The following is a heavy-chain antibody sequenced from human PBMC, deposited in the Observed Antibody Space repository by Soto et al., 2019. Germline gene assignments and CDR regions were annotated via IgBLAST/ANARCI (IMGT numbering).Heavy chain of an antibody. CDR2: INPSGGST. V-gene: IGHV1-46*03. CDR3: AREGRVPASISWCAMDV. D-gene: IGHD2-2*01. Sequence: ASVKVSCKASGYTFTSYYMHWVRQAPGQGLEWMGIINPSGGSTSYAQKFQGRVTMTRDTSTSTVYMELSSLRSEDTAVYYCAREGRVPASISWCAMDVWGQGTTVTVSS. CDR1: GYTFTSYY. J-gene: IGHJ6*02.